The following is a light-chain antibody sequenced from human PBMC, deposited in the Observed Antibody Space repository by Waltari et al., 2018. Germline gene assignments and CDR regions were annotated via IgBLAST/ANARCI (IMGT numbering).Light chain of an antibody. J-gene: IGLJ3*02. CDR2: KDS. CDR1: ALSRQY. V-gene: IGLV3-25*03. CDR3: QTTDSSGAWA. Sequence: SHELTQLPSVSVSPGQTARITCSGDALSRQYAYWYQQKAGQAPVAVICKDSERPSGIPERFSGSTSGTTVTLTISGVQAEDEADYYCQTTDSSGAWAFGGGTKLTVL.